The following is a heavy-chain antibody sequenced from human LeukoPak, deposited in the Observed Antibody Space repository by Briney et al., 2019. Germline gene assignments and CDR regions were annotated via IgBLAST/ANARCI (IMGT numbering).Heavy chain of an antibody. CDR1: GGTFSSYA. CDR3: ARDSIAAAGVRLFDY. J-gene: IGHJ4*02. D-gene: IGHD6-13*01. V-gene: IGHV1-69*13. Sequence: GASVKVSCMASGGTFSSYAISWVRQAPGQGLEWMGGIIPIFGTANYAQKFQGRVTITADESTSTAYMELSSLRSEDTAVYYCARDSIAAAGVRLFDYWGQGTLVTVSS. CDR2: IIPIFGTA.